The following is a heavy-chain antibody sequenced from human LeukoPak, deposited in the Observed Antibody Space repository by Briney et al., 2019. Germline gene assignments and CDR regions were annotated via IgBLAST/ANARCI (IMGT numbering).Heavy chain of an antibody. V-gene: IGHV1-18*04. Sequence: ASVKVSCKASGYTLTSYGIRWVRQAPAQGLEWVGWISAYNGNTNYAQKLQGRVTMTTDTSTSTAYMELRSLRSDDTAVYYCARDFGIAVAGPGYWGQETLVTVSS. CDR1: GYTLTSYG. CDR3: ARDFGIAVAGPGY. CDR2: ISAYNGNT. D-gene: IGHD6-19*01. J-gene: IGHJ4*02.